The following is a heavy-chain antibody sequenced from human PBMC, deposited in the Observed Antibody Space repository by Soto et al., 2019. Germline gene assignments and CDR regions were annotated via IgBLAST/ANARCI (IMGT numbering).Heavy chain of an antibody. CDR2: IIPIFGTA. V-gene: IGHV1-69*06. D-gene: IGHD1-26*01. Sequence: SVNVSCNASVGTFSSYAISWVRQAPGQGLEWMGGIIPIFGTANYAQKFQGRVTITADKSTSTAYMELSSLRSEDTAVYYCARNPGSYYFDYWGQGTLVTVSS. J-gene: IGHJ4*02. CDR3: ARNPGSYYFDY. CDR1: VGTFSSYA.